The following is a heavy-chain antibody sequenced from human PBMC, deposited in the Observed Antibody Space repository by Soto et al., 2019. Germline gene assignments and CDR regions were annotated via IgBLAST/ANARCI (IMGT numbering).Heavy chain of an antibody. CDR3: ATQRPPCDN. J-gene: IGHJ4*02. V-gene: IGHV3-15*07. Sequence: EVQLVESGGDLVKPGGSLRLSCAASGFTFIDAWMNWVRQAPGKGLEWVGRITSKTDGWTIEYAAPVKGRFTISRDDSENTLYLQMNSLKTEDTAVYYCATQRPPCDNCGQGTLVTVSS. CDR2: ITSKTDGWTI. CDR1: GFTFIDAW.